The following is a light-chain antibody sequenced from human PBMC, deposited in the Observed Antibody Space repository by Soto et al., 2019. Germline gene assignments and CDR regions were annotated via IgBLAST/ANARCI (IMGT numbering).Light chain of an antibody. CDR2: DNN. Sequence: QSVLTQPPSASAAPGQKVTISCSGSSSNIGNNYVCWYQQLPGTPPKLLIYDNNKRPSGIPDRFSGSKSGTSATLASNGRERGCDAEYYRGVRDRSLGDGFFGRGTKLTV. V-gene: IGLV1-51*01. CDR1: SSNIGNNY. J-gene: IGLJ2*01. CDR3: GVRDRSLGDGF.